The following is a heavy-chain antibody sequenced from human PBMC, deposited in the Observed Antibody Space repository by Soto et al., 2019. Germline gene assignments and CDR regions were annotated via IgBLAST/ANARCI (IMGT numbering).Heavy chain of an antibody. CDR2: ISYDGSNK. D-gene: IGHD1-26*01. Sequence: GGSLRLSCAASGFTFSSYAMHWVRQAPGKGLEWVAVISYDGSNKYYADSVKGRFTISRDNSKNTLYLEMNSLRAEDTAVYYCARIRRPIGGLIEAFDYWGQGTLVTVSS. CDR1: GFTFSSYA. J-gene: IGHJ4*02. CDR3: ARIRRPIGGLIEAFDY. V-gene: IGHV3-30-3*01.